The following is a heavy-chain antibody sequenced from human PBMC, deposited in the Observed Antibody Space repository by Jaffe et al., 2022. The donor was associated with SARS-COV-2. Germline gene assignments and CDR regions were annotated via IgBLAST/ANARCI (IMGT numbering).Heavy chain of an antibody. CDR2: ISSSGSTI. V-gene: IGHV3-48*03. Sequence: EVQLVESGGGLVQPGGSLRLSCAASGFTFSSYEMNWVRQAPGKGLEWVSYISSSGSTIYYADSVKGRFTISRDNAKNSLYLQMNSLRAEDTAVYYCAREVFKGGTFDYWGQGTLVTVSS. J-gene: IGHJ4*02. CDR1: GFTFSSYE. D-gene: IGHD2-15*01. CDR3: AREVFKGGTFDY.